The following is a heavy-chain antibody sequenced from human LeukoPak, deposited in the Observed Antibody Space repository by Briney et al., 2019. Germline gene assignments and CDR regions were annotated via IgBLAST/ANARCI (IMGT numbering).Heavy chain of an antibody. Sequence: SETLSLTCAVYGGSLSGYYWSWIRQPPGKGLEWIGEINHSGSTNYHPSLKSLVTISVDTSKNQFSLKLSSVTAADTAVYYCARGRTVVATTFDYWGQGTLVTVSS. CDR1: GGSLSGYY. V-gene: IGHV4-34*01. J-gene: IGHJ4*02. CDR2: INHSGST. D-gene: IGHD1-26*01. CDR3: ARGRTVVATTFDY.